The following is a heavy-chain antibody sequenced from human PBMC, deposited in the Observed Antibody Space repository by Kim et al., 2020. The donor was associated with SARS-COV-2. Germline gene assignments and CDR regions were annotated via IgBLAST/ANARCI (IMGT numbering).Heavy chain of an antibody. CDR3: ARHPHPLYDILTGYYPG. CDR1: GGSISSSSYY. Sequence: SETLSLTCTVSGGSISSSSYYWGWIRQPPGKGLEWIGSIYYSGSTYYNPSFKSRVTISVDTSKNQFSLKLSSVTAADTAVYYCARHPHPLYDILTGYYPGWGQGTLVTVSS. V-gene: IGHV4-39*01. J-gene: IGHJ4*02. CDR2: IYYSGST. D-gene: IGHD3-9*01.